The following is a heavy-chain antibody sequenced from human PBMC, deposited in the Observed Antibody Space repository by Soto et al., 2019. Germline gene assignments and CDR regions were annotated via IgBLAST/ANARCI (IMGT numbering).Heavy chain of an antibody. CDR3: ARLDYGDYGVGYYYYYGMDV. CDR2: ISAYNGNT. D-gene: IGHD4-17*01. CDR1: GYTFTSYG. J-gene: IGHJ6*02. V-gene: IGHV1-18*01. Sequence: GASVKVSCKASGYTFTSYGISWVRQAPGQGLERMGWISAYNGNTNYAQKLQGRVTMTTDTSISTAYLQWSSLKASDTAMYYCARLDYGDYGVGYYYYYGMDVWGQGTTVTVSS.